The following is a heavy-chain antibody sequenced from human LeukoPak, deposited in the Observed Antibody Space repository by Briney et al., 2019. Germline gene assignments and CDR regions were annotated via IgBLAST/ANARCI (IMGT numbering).Heavy chain of an antibody. CDR3: ARGELLPEDYYYYYMDV. D-gene: IGHD1-7*01. Sequence: ASVKVSCKASGYTFTGYYMHWVRQAPGQGLEWMGWINLNSGGTNYGQKFQGRLTMTRDTSISTAYMELSRLRSDDAAVYYRARGELLPEDYYYYYMDVWGKGTTVTVSS. CDR2: INLNSGGT. V-gene: IGHV1-2*02. CDR1: GYTFTGYY. J-gene: IGHJ6*03.